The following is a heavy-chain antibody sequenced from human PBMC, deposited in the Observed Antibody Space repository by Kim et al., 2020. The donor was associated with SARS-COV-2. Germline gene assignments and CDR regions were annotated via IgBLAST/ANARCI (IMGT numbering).Heavy chain of an antibody. CDR2: IYYSGST. CDR1: GGSISSSSYY. CDR3: ARLRDGYKAGRSFDY. V-gene: IGHV4-39*01. Sequence: SETLSLTCTVSGGSISSSSYYWGWIRQPPGKGLEWIGSIYYSGSTYYNPSLKSRVTISVDTSKNQFSLKLSSVTAADTAVYYCARLRDGYKAGRSFDYWGQGTLVTVSS. D-gene: IGHD5-12*01. J-gene: IGHJ4*02.